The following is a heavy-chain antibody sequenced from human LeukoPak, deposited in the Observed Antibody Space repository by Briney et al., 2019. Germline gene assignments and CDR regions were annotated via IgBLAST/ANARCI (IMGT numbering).Heavy chain of an antibody. CDR3: ARPEEHGDYVHDAFDI. J-gene: IGHJ3*02. Sequence: GESLTISCQASGYRFTSYWIGWVRQMPGKGLEWMGIIYPGDSDTRYSPSFQGQVTISADKSISTAYLQWSSLKASDTAMYYCARPEEHGDYVHDAFDIWGQGTMVTVSS. CDR2: IYPGDSDT. V-gene: IGHV5-51*01. CDR1: GYRFTSYW. D-gene: IGHD4-17*01.